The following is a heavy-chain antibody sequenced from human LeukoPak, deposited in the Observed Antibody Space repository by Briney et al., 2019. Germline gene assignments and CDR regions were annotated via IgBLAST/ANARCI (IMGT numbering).Heavy chain of an antibody. D-gene: IGHD6-13*01. CDR1: GFTFSDNS. CDR2: ISSSSSTM. Sequence: GGSLRLSCAASGFTFSDNSMNWVRQAPGKGLEWLSYISSSSSTMYYADSVKGRFTISRDNAKNSLYLQMNSLRAEDTAVYYCARAASWSEGEYYFDYWGQGTLVTVSS. CDR3: ARAASWSEGEYYFDY. V-gene: IGHV3-48*04. J-gene: IGHJ4*02.